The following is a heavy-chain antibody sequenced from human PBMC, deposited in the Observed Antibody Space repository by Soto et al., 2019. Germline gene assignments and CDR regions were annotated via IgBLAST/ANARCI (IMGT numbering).Heavy chain of an antibody. CDR3: ARGHRLMTMIVVGLPGGFDP. D-gene: IGHD3-22*01. J-gene: IGHJ5*02. V-gene: IGHV4-30-4*01. CDR2: IYYSGST. CDR1: GGSISSGDYY. Sequence: TLSLTCTVSGGSISSGDYYWSWIRQPPGKGLEWIGYIYYSGSTYYNPSLKSRVTISVDTSKNQFSLKLSSVTAADTAVYYCARGHRLMTMIVVGLPGGFDPWGQGTLV.